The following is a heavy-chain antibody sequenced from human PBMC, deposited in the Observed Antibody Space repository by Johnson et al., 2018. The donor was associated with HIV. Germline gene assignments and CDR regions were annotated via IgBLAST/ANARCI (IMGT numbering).Heavy chain of an antibody. D-gene: IGHD3-22*01. J-gene: IGHJ3*02. Sequence: QVQLVESGGGLVKPGGSLRLSCAASGFTFSDYYMSWIRQAPGKGLEWVSYISSSGSTIYYADSVKGRFTISRDNATNSLYLQMTSLRAEDTAVYYCARDRNDYDSSGYDAFDIWGQGTMVTVSS. CDR2: ISSSGSTI. CDR3: ARDRNDYDSSGYDAFDI. V-gene: IGHV3-11*04. CDR1: GFTFSDYY.